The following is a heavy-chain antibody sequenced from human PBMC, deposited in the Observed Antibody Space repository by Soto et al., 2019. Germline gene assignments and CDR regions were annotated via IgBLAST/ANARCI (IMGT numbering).Heavy chain of an antibody. D-gene: IGHD6-19*01. Sequence: GGSLRLSCAASGFTFSSYAMSWVRQAPGKGLEWVSAISGSGGSTYYADSVKGRFTISRDNSKNTLYLQMNSLRAEDTAVYYCAKGSGWTRPSDWYYFDSWGQGTLVTVSP. CDR3: AKGSGWTRPSDWYYFDS. CDR1: GFTFSSYA. CDR2: ISGSGGST. J-gene: IGHJ4*02. V-gene: IGHV3-23*01.